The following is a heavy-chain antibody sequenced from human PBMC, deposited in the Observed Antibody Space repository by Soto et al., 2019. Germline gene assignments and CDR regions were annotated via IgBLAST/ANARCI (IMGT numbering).Heavy chain of an antibody. Sequence: GASVKVSCKASGYTFTGYYMHWVRQAPGQGLEWMGWINPNSGGTNYAQKFQGRVTMTRDTSISTAYMELSRLRSDDTAVYYCARDAGLIAAKNGMDVWGQGTTVTVSS. CDR3: ARDAGLIAAKNGMDV. CDR1: GYTFTGYY. CDR2: INPNSGGT. J-gene: IGHJ6*02. V-gene: IGHV1-2*02. D-gene: IGHD2-15*01.